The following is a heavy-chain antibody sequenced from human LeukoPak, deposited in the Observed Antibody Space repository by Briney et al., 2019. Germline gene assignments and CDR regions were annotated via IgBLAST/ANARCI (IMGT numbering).Heavy chain of an antibody. V-gene: IGHV3-48*03. CDR1: GFTFSSYE. CDR2: ISSSGSTI. CDR3: ARATWGSKASFDN. J-gene: IGHJ4*02. D-gene: IGHD7-27*01. Sequence: GGSLRLSCAASGFTFSSYEMNWVRQAPGKGLEWVSYISSSGSTIYYADSVKGRFTISRDNAKNSLYLQMNTQRAEDTAVYNCARATWGSKASFDNWGKGTLGTASS.